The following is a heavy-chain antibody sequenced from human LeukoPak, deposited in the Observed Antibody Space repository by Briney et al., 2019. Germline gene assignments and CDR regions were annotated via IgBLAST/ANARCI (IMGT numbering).Heavy chain of an antibody. V-gene: IGHV5-51*01. D-gene: IGHD3-9*01. J-gene: IGHJ4*02. Sequence: GESLKISCKGSGYSFTSYWIGWVRQMPGKGLEWMGIIYPGDSDTRYSPSFQGQVTISADKSISTAYLQWSSLKASDTAMYYCARQDYDIWTGYYKGPFDYWGQGTLVTVSS. CDR2: IYPGDSDT. CDR1: GYSFTSYW. CDR3: ARQDYDIWTGYYKGPFDY.